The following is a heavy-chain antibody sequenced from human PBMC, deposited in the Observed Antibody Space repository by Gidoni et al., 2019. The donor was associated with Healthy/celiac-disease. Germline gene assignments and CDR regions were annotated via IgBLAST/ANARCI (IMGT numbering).Heavy chain of an antibody. D-gene: IGHD3-22*01. CDR1: EFTFSSFA. Sequence: EVQLFESGGGLVQHGGSLRLSCAASEFTFSSFAMSWVRQAPGKGLAWVSAISGSGGSTYYADSVKGRFTISRDDSKNTLFLQMNSLRAEDTAVYYCAKEGPDYYDSSGYPDWGQGTLVTVSS. J-gene: IGHJ4*02. V-gene: IGHV3-23*01. CDR3: AKEGPDYYDSSGYPD. CDR2: ISGSGGST.